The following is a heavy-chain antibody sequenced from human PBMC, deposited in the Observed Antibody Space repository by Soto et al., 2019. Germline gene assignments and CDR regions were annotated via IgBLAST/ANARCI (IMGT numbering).Heavy chain of an antibody. CDR3: ARQGFGPLHGRVDV. D-gene: IGHD3-10*01. V-gene: IGHV4-59*08. CDR2: VHHSWGS. J-gene: IGHJ6*02. Sequence: QVQLQESGPGLVKPSETLSLSCTVSGGSINSYYWSWIRQSPGKRMEWIGYVHHSWGSSYNPSLQXXVXLSLDTSKSQFSRKVTSVTATDTAVYYCARQGFGPLHGRVDVWGQGTTVTVSS. CDR1: GGSINSYY.